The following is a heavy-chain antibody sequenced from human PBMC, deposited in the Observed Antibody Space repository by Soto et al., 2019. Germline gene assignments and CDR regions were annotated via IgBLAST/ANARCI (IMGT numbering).Heavy chain of an antibody. D-gene: IGHD6-19*01. CDR3: IRRPIGGSGFNAFDI. J-gene: IGHJ3*02. Sequence: EVQLVESGGGLVQPGGSLKLSCAASGFTFSGSAMHWVRQASGKGLEWVGRIRSKANSYATAYAASVKGRFTISRDDSKTTAYLQMNSLKTEDTAVYYCIRRPIGGSGFNAFDIWGQGTMVTVSS. V-gene: IGHV3-73*01. CDR1: GFTFSGSA. CDR2: IRSKANSYAT.